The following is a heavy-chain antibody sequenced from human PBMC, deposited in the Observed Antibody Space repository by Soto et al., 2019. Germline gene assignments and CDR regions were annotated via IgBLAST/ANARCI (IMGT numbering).Heavy chain of an antibody. D-gene: IGHD6-13*01. V-gene: IGHV4-4*07. CDR2: VYSSGTT. Sequence: SETLSLTCTVCGGSISSYYWSWIRQPAGKGLEWLGRVYSSGTTNYNPSLKSRVTISVDKSRNQFSLELNSVTAADTAVYYCARVFNIVAAVNYWSFDFWGRGTLVTVSS. J-gene: IGHJ2*01. CDR1: GGSISSYY. CDR3: ARVFNIVAAVNYWSFDF.